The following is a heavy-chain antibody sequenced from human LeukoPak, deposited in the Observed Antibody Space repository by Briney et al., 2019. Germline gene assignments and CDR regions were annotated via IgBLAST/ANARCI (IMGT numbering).Heavy chain of an antibody. Sequence: ASVKVSCKASGYAFISYGISWVRQAPGQGLEWMGWISAYDGNTNYAQKLQGRVTMTTDTSTSTAYMELRSLRSDDTAVYYCARSSSVLLWFGELFADWFDPWGQGTRVTVSS. CDR3: ARSSSVLLWFGELFADWFDP. CDR2: ISAYDGNT. V-gene: IGHV1-18*04. J-gene: IGHJ5*02. D-gene: IGHD3-10*01. CDR1: GYAFISYG.